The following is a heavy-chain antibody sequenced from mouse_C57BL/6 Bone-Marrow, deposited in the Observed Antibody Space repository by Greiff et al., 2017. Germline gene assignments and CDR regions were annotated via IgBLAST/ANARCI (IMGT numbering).Heavy chain of an antibody. J-gene: IGHJ4*01. CDR1: GYSITSGYY. Sequence: EVKLQESGPGLVKPSQSLSLTCSVTGYSITSGYYWNWIRQSPGNILEWMGYLSYDGSNNYNPTLKNRISITRDTSKSQFFLKLNSVTTEDTAACYCERGGSMDYWGQGTSVTVSA. V-gene: IGHV3-6*01. CDR3: ERGGSMDY. CDR2: LSYDGSN.